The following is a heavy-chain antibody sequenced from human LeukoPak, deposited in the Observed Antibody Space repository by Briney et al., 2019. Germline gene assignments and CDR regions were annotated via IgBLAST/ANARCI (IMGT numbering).Heavy chain of an antibody. D-gene: IGHD3-22*01. J-gene: IGHJ4*02. CDR1: GGSISSYY. Sequence: SETLSLTCTVSGGSISSYYWSWIRQPAGKGLEWIGRIYTSGSTNYNPSLKSRVTMSVDTSKNQFSLKLSSVTAADTAVYYCARDPDYYDSSRHDYWGQGTLVTVSS. V-gene: IGHV4-4*07. CDR3: ARDPDYYDSSRHDY. CDR2: IYTSGST.